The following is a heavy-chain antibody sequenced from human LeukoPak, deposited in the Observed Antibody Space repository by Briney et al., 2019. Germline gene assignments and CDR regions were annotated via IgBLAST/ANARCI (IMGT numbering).Heavy chain of an antibody. CDR2: INPSGGST. J-gene: IGHJ1*01. CDR1: GYTFINYY. CDR3: ARDESTSILWW. D-gene: IGHD2-21*01. Sequence: ASVKVSCRASGYTFINYYMHWVRQAPGQGLEWMGIINPSGGSTSYAQKFQGRVTMTRDTSTSTVYMELSSLRSEDTAVYYCARDESTSILWWWGQGTLVTVSS. V-gene: IGHV1-46*01.